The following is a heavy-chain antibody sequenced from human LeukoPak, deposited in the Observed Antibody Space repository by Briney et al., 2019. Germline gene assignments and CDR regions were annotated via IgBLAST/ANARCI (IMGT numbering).Heavy chain of an antibody. CDR2: IDPSGPSV. Sequence: ASVKVSCKASGYSFTNYKIHWLRQAPGQGLQWMGIIDPSGPSVTYAQIFKGRLIVTRDTSTSTVYMQLSSLRSEDSAMYYCARVVPAAHIFDYWGQGTLVTVSS. J-gene: IGHJ4*02. V-gene: IGHV1-46*01. CDR1: GYSFTNYK. D-gene: IGHD2-2*01. CDR3: ARVVPAAHIFDY.